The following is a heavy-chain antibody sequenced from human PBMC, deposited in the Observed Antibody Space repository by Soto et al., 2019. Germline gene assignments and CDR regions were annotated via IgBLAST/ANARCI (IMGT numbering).Heavy chain of an antibody. CDR3: ARVVPGAEAWFGP. V-gene: IGHV1-18*01. CDR1: GYTFSNYG. D-gene: IGHD2-2*01. CDR2: ISLYSDGT. J-gene: IGHJ5*02. Sequence: ASVKVSCKTSGYTFSNYGITWVRLAPGQPLEWLGWISLYSDGTNYAQKFQCRVSMTTDTSTTTAYMELRSLRSDDTAVYYCARVVPGAEAWFGPWGQGTLVTVSS.